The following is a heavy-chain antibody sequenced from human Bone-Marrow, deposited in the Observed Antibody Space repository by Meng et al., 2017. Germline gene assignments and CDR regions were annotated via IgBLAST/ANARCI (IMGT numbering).Heavy chain of an antibody. CDR3: ARDSRSQSAN. Sequence: GVLKISCAASGFSFSSYSMNWVRQAPGKGLEWVSSISSSSSYIYYADSVKGRFTISRDNAKNSLYLQMNSLRAEDTAVYYCARDSRSQSANWGQGTLVTVSS. V-gene: IGHV3-21*01. CDR1: GFSFSSYS. J-gene: IGHJ4*02. D-gene: IGHD1-26*01. CDR2: ISSSSSYI.